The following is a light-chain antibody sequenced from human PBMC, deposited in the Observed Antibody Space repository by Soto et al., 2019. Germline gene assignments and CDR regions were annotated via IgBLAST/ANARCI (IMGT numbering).Light chain of an antibody. CDR1: QYVSTN. CDR3: QQYNNWPLT. J-gene: IGKJ1*01. CDR2: AAP. Sequence: EILMTQSPATLSVSPGERATLSCGASQYVSTNVAWYQQKPGQGPRLLIYAAPSRATGTPARFSGSGSATEFTLTISNLQSEDFAIYFCQQYNNWPLTFGQGTKVDIK. V-gene: IGKV3-15*01.